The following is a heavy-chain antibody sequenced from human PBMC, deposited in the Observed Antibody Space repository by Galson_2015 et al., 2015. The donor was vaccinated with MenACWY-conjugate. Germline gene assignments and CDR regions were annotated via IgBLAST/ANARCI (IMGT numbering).Heavy chain of an antibody. J-gene: IGHJ5*02. CDR3: ARAGGWGERYCSGGSCYSPGWFDP. Sequence: SVKVSCKASGYTFTSYGISWVRQAPGQGLEWMGWISAYNGNTNYAQKLQGRVTMTTDTSTSTAYMELRSLRSDDTAVYYCARAGGWGERYCSGGSCYSPGWFDPWGQGTLVTVSS. D-gene: IGHD2-15*01. V-gene: IGHV1-18*01. CDR2: ISAYNGNT. CDR1: GYTFTSYG.